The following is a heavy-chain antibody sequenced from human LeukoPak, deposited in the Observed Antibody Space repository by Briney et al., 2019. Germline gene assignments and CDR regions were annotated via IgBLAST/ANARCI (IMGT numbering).Heavy chain of an antibody. CDR1: GGTFSSYA. CDR3: ARDLEGYSYGPDY. Sequence: ASVKVSCKASGGTFSSYAISWVRQAPGQGLEWMGRIIPIFGTANYAQKFQGRVTITTDESTSTAYMELSSLRSEDTAVYYCARDLEGYSYGPDYWGQGTLVTVSS. CDR2: IIPIFGTA. J-gene: IGHJ4*02. D-gene: IGHD5-18*01. V-gene: IGHV1-69*05.